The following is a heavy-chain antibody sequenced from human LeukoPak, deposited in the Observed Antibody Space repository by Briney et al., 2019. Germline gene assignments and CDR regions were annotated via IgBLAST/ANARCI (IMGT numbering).Heavy chain of an antibody. V-gene: IGHV3-9*01. CDR1: GFTFDDYA. D-gene: IGHD3-10*01. J-gene: IGHJ4*02. CDR2: ISWNSGSI. Sequence: GGSLRLSCAASGFTFDDYAMHWVRQAPGKGLEWVSGISWNSGSIGYADSVKGRFTISRDNAKNSLYLQMSSLRAEDTALYYCAKDSALWFGELGYFDYWGQGTLVTVSS. CDR3: AKDSALWFGELGYFDY.